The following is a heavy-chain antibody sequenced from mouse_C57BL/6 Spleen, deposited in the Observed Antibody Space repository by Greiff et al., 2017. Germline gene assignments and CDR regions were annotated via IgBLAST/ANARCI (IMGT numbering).Heavy chain of an antibody. D-gene: IGHD2-3*01. CDR1: GYTFTSYW. J-gene: IGHJ2*01. Sequence: QVQLQQPGAELVRPGSSVKLSCKASGYTFTSYWMDWVKQRPGQGLEWIGNIYPSDSETHYNQKFKDKATLTVDKSSSTAYMQLSSLTSEDSAVYYCARGDGYYRYFVYWGQGTTLTVSS. CDR2: IYPSDSET. CDR3: ARGDGYYRYFVY. V-gene: IGHV1-61*01.